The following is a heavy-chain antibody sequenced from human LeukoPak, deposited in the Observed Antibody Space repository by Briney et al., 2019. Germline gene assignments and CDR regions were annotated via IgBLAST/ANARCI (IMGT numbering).Heavy chain of an antibody. J-gene: IGHJ3*02. Sequence: SETLSLTCTVSGGSITTSSYYWGWVRQPPWKGLDRTVCTSHSGTTFYSPSLRSRVSISVDTSNSQFSLKLSSMTATDTAVYYCAKTTRASIRSAFDIWGQGTLVTVSS. D-gene: IGHD1-7*01. CDR2: TSHSGTT. CDR1: GGSITTSSYY. CDR3: AKTTRASIRSAFDI. V-gene: IGHV4-39*01.